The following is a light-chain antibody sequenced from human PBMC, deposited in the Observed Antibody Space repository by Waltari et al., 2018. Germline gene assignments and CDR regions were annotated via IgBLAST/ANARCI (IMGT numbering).Light chain of an antibody. CDR1: HSNIAANT. J-gene: IGLJ2*01. V-gene: IGLV1-44*01. CDR3: STWDDSLSGVL. CDR2: SDN. Sequence: QPVLTQPPSASGTPGQRVTISCSGRHSNIAANTVTWYQQLPGTAPKLLIYSDNRRFSGVPDRFSASKSGTSASLAISGLQSEDEADYYCSTWDDSLSGVLFGEGTKLTVV.